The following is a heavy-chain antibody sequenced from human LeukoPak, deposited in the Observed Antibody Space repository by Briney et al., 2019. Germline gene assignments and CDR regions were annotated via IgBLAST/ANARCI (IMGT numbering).Heavy chain of an antibody. D-gene: IGHD6-13*01. Sequence: GGSLRLSCAASGFTFSSYGMHWVRQAPGKGLEWVAVISYDGSNKYYADSVKGRFTISRDNSKNTLYLQMNSLRAEDTAVYYCASNPDMLVYHGMDVWGQGTTVTVSS. CDR3: ASNPDMLVYHGMDV. V-gene: IGHV3-30*03. CDR1: GFTFSSYG. CDR2: ISYDGSNK. J-gene: IGHJ6*02.